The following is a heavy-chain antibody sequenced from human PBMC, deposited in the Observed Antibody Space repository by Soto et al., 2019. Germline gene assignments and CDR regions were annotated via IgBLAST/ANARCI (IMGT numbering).Heavy chain of an antibody. Sequence: GGSLRLSCAASGFTFSSYWMSWVRQAPGKGLEWVANIKQDGSEKYYVDSVKGRFTISRDNAKNSLYLQMNSLRAEDTAVYYCARARAPGSDYRSYYGMDVWGQATTVTVSS. CDR2: IKQDGSEK. CDR3: ARARAPGSDYRSYYGMDV. CDR1: GFTFSSYW. J-gene: IGHJ6*02. D-gene: IGHD4-4*01. V-gene: IGHV3-7*01.